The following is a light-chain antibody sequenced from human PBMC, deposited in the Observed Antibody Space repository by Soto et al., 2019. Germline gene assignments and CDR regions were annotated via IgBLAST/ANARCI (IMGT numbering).Light chain of an antibody. Sequence: EIVMTQSPATLSVSPGERATLSCRASQSVSSDLAWYHQKPGQAPRLLIYSASTRATGIPARFSGSGSGTEFTLTINSLQSEDFAVYYCQQYNNWPRTVGQGTKVDIX. V-gene: IGKV3-15*01. J-gene: IGKJ1*01. CDR2: SAS. CDR1: QSVSSD. CDR3: QQYNNWPRT.